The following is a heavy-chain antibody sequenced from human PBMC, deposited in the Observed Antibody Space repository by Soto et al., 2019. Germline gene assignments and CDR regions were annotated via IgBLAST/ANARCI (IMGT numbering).Heavy chain of an antibody. CDR2: INYSGSA. Sequence: QLQLQESGPRLVKPSETLSLTCTVSGGSISTSSGDYWGWIRQPPGKGLEWIGSINYSGSAFHIPSLKSRVTIPVDTPKTQLSLKLSSVTVADTAVFYCARHPGLDVWGQGTTVIVSS. V-gene: IGHV4-39*01. CDR3: ARHPGLDV. CDR1: GGSISTSSGDY. J-gene: IGHJ6*02.